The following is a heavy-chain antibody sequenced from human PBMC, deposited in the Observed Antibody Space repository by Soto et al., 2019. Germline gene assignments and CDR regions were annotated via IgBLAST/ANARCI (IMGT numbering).Heavy chain of an antibody. J-gene: IGHJ4*01. Sequence: SETLSLTCTVSGGSISSDGYYWSWIRQHPGKGLEWIGSIYYSGSTYYNPSLKSRVTISVDTSKNQFSLKLSSVTAADTAVYYCARAHAPTLPFDYWGLGT. CDR2: IYYSGST. CDR1: GGSISSDGYY. CDR3: ARAHAPTLPFDY. V-gene: IGHV4-31*03. D-gene: IGHD2-15*01.